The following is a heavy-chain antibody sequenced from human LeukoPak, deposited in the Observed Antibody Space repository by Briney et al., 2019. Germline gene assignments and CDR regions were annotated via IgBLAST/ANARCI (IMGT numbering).Heavy chain of an antibody. CDR2: IKQDGSEK. V-gene: IGHV3-7*01. CDR3: ARDLGGGPNYYYGMGF. J-gene: IGHJ6*02. Sequence: GGSLRLSCAASGFPFSTYVMHWVRQAPGKGLEWVANIKQDGSEKYYVDSVKGRFTISRDNAKNSLYLQMNSLRADDTAVYYCARDLGGGPNYYYGMGFWGQGTTATVSS. D-gene: IGHD2-15*01. CDR1: GFPFSTYV.